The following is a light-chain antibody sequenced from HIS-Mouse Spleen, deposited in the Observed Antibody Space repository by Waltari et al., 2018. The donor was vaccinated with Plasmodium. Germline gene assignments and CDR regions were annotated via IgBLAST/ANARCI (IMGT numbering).Light chain of an antibody. CDR3: MQALQTPIT. Sequence: DIVMTQSPLSLPVTPGEPASLSCRSSQSLLHSNGSNYLDWYLQNPGQSPQLLIYLGSNRASGVPDRFSGSGSGTDFTLKISRVEAEDVGVYYCMQALQTPITFGQGTRLEIK. CDR1: QSLLHSNGSNY. CDR2: LGS. J-gene: IGKJ5*01. V-gene: IGKV2-28*01.